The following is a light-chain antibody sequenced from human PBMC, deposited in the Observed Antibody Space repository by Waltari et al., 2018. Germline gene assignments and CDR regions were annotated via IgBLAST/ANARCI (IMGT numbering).Light chain of an antibody. CDR3: QKYVNLPAT. Sequence: EIVLTQSPGTLSLSPGERATLSCRASQSVGRYLAWYQPKPGQAPSLPLYDASTRATGIPDRFSGSGSGTDFSLTISRLESEDFAVYYCQKYVNLPATFGQGTKVEIK. CDR2: DAS. V-gene: IGKV3-20*01. J-gene: IGKJ1*01. CDR1: QSVGRY.